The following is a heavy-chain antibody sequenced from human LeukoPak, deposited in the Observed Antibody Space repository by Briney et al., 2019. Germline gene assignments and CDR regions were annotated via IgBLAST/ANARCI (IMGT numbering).Heavy chain of an antibody. V-gene: IGHV1-8*03. CDR2: MNPNSGNT. CDR1: GYTFTSYD. CDR3: ARARRASNYDILTGYYYYMDV. D-gene: IGHD3-9*01. J-gene: IGHJ6*03. Sequence: GASVKVSCKASGYTFTSYDINWVRQATGQGLEWMGWMNPNSGNTGYAQKFQGSVTITRNTSISTAYMEVSSLRSEDTAVYYCARARRASNYDILTGYYYYMDVWGKGTTVTVSS.